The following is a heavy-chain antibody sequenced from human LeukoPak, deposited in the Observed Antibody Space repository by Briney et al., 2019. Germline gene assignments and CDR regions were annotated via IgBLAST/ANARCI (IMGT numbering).Heavy chain of an antibody. D-gene: IGHD3-10*01. V-gene: IGHV4-31*01. CDR1: GGSSSNGGYS. CDR2: INYSGVT. CDR3: ARGLGYYYGSAGGY. J-gene: IGHJ4*02. Sequence: SQTLSLTCTASGGSSSNGGYSWNWIRQYPGKGLEWIGYINYSGVTYYNPSLRSQVTMSVDTSKNQFSLKLSSVTAADTAVYYCARGLGYYYGSAGGYWGQGILVTVSS.